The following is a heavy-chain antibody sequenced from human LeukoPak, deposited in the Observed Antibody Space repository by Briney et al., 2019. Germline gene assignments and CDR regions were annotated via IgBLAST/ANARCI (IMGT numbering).Heavy chain of an antibody. CDR1: GGSISSSSDY. D-gene: IGHD3-16*02. Sequence: SETLSLTCTVSGGSISSSSDYWGWIRQPPGKGLEWIGTISYSGRTYYNPSLKRRVTISADTSKNQFSLKLTSVTASDTAVYYCARGSRKWGYSYGFDLDSWGQGTLVTVSS. J-gene: IGHJ4*02. V-gene: IGHV4-39*07. CDR3: ARGSRKWGYSYGFDLDS. CDR2: ISYSGRT.